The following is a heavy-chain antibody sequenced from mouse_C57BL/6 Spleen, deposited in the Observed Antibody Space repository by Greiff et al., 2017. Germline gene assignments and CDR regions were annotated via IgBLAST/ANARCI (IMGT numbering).Heavy chain of an antibody. Sequence: DVQLVESGGGLVKPGGSLKLSCAASGFTFSDYGMHWVRQAPEKGLEWVAYISSGSSTIYYADTVKGRFTISRDNAKNTLFLQMTSLRSEDTAMYYCARDYYGSSYDGFAYWGQGTLVTVSA. CDR2: ISSGSSTI. CDR3: ARDYYGSSYDGFAY. J-gene: IGHJ3*01. CDR1: GFTFSDYG. D-gene: IGHD1-1*01. V-gene: IGHV5-17*01.